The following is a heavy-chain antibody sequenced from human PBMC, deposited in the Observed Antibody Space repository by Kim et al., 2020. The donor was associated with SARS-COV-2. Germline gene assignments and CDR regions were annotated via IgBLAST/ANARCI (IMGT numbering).Heavy chain of an antibody. CDR3: TKDFDWVGGH. CDR2: INGDGTRT. Sequence: GGSLRLSCGASGFTFSHTWMHWVRQAPGKGLMWVSRINGDGTRTGYADSVEGRFTVSKDNTKNTLYLQMNSLRVEDTAVYYCTKDFDWVGGHWGQGARVTVSS. CDR1: GFTFSHTW. D-gene: IGHD3-9*01. J-gene: IGHJ4*02. V-gene: IGHV3-74*01.